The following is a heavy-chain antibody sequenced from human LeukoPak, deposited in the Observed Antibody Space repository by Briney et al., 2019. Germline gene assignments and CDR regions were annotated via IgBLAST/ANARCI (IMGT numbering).Heavy chain of an antibody. CDR2: INHSGST. CDR3: GEGKPGGLEKYGMGV. D-gene: IGHD3-16*01. V-gene: IGHV4-34*01. Sequence: PSETLSLTCAVYGGSFSGYYWSWIRQPPGKGLEWIGEINHSGSTNYNPSLKSRVTISVDTSKNQFSLKLSSVTAADTAVYYCGEGKPGGLEKYGMGVGGQGPTVPVPS. CDR1: GGSFSGYY. J-gene: IGHJ6*02.